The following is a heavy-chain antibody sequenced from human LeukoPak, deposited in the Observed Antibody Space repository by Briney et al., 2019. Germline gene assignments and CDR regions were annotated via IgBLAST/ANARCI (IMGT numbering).Heavy chain of an antibody. CDR2: IRSQAYGGTI. CDR3: ARGGDFGVPAPLGIDAFDI. Sequence: GGSLRLSCTGSGFTFGHYALAWVRQAPGKGLEWLGFIRSQAYGGTIEYAASVKGRFSISRDNSKSIADLQINSLKTEDTAVYYCARGGDFGVPAPLGIDAFDIWGQETMVTVSS. V-gene: IGHV3-49*04. J-gene: IGHJ3*02. D-gene: IGHD2-2*01. CDR1: GFTFGHYA.